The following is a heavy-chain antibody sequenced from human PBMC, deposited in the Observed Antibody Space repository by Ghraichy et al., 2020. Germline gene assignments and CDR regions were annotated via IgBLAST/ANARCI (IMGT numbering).Heavy chain of an antibody. CDR2: VKSDGNST. V-gene: IGHV3-74*03. CDR3: VRIPGWELPDY. J-gene: IGHJ4*02. D-gene: IGHD1-26*01. Sequence: LTCAASGFTFSNYWMDWVRQAPGKGLLWVSRVKSDGNSTTYADSVKGRFTISRDNTKNTLYLQMNSLRAEDSAVYYCVRIPGWELPDYWGQGALVIVSS. CDR1: GFTFSNYW.